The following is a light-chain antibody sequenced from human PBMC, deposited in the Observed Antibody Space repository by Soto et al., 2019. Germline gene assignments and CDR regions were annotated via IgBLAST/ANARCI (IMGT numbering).Light chain of an antibody. CDR2: ATS. J-gene: IGKJ5*01. V-gene: IGKV3-15*01. Sequence: EIVMTQSPATLSVSPGERATLSCRASQRVSNNLAWYQQRPGRSPRLLIYATSTRATGNPARFSGSGSGTEFTLTISSLQSEDFAVYYCQQYDNWPPPFGQGTRLEIK. CDR1: QRVSNN. CDR3: QQYDNWPPP.